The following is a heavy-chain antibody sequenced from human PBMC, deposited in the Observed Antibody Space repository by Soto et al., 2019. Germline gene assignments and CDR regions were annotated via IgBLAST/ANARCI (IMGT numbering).Heavy chain of an antibody. CDR1: GFTFSNYA. J-gene: IGHJ4*02. V-gene: IGHV3-23*01. CDR2: ISGSGGST. Sequence: EVQLLESGGGLVQPGGSLRLSCAASGFTFSNYAVTWVRQAPGKGLEWVSTISGSGGSTYYADSVKGRFTISRDNSKNTLYLKMNSLRAEDTAVYYCAKDQGSSWYEIDYWRQGTLVTVSS. D-gene: IGHD6-13*01. CDR3: AKDQGSSWYEIDY.